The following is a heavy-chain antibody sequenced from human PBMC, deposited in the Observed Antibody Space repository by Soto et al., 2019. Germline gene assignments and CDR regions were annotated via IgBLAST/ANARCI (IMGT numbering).Heavy chain of an antibody. D-gene: IGHD2-8*01. CDR3: ARDGYCTNGVCGYFDY. J-gene: IGHJ4*02. CDR2: IIPIFGTA. V-gene: IGHV1-69*01. CDR1: GGTFSSYA. Sequence: QVQLVQSGAEVKKPGSSVKVSCKASGGTFSSYAISWVRHAPGQGLEWRGGIIPIFGTANYAQKFQGRVTITADESTSTAYMELSSLRSEDTAVYYCARDGYCTNGVCGYFDYWGQGTLVTVSS.